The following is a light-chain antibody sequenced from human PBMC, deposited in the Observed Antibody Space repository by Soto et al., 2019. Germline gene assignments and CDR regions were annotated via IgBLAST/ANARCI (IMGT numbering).Light chain of an antibody. CDR2: DAS. CDR1: QDISNY. Sequence: DIQMTQSPSSLSASVGDRVTITCQASQDISNYLNWYQQKPGKAPKLLIYDASNLETGVPSRFSGSGSGTDFTFTISSLQPEDIDTYYCQQYDNLPRTLGQGTKVDIK. J-gene: IGKJ1*01. CDR3: QQYDNLPRT. V-gene: IGKV1-33*01.